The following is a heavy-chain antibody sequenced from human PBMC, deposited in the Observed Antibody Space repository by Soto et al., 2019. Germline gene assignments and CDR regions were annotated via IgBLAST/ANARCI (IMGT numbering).Heavy chain of an antibody. Sequence: QVDLVQSGPEVRKPGASVNVSCKASGYTFSTYGISWVRQAPGXXXXXMXWISAYNHYTNYAQKFQGRVTMTTDTSTNTAYMELRSLRSGDTAMYFCARVGPSREVPYPFEYWGQGTLVTVSS. V-gene: IGHV1-18*01. D-gene: IGHD1-26*01. CDR2: ISAYNHYT. J-gene: IGHJ4*02. CDR1: GYTFSTYG. CDR3: ARVGPSREVPYPFEY.